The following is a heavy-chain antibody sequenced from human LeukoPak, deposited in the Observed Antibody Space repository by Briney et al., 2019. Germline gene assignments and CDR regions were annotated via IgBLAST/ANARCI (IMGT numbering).Heavy chain of an antibody. V-gene: IGHV3-9*01. Sequence: RSGGSLRLSCAASGFTFDDCAMPWVRQAPGKGLEWVSGISWNSGSIGYADSVKGRFTLSRDNAKNSLYLQMNSLRAEDTALYYCAKDRSLRHIVVVTAISAFDIWGQGTMVTVSS. CDR1: GFTFDDCA. CDR2: ISWNSGSI. CDR3: AKDRSLRHIVVVTAISAFDI. D-gene: IGHD2-21*02. J-gene: IGHJ3*02.